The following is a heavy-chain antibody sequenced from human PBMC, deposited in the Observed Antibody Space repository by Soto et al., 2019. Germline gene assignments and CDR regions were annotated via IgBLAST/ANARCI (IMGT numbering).Heavy chain of an antibody. J-gene: IGHJ4*02. D-gene: IGHD3-10*01. V-gene: IGHV3-30-3*01. CDR2: ISYDGSNK. Sequence: LRLSCAASGFTFSSYAMHWVRQAPGKGLEWVAVISYDGSNKYYADSVKGRFTISRDNSKNTLYLQMNSLRAEDTAVYYCARDSKWFGELSYIDYWGQGTLVTV. CDR3: ARDSKWFGELSYIDY. CDR1: GFTFSSYA.